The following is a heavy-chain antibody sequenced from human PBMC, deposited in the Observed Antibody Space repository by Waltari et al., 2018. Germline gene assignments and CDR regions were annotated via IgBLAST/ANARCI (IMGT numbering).Heavy chain of an antibody. CDR3: ARQDRDYVWGKPPGHNWFDP. Sequence: EVQLVQSGAEVKKPGESLKISCKGSGYSFTSYWIGWVRQMPGKGLEWMGIIYPGDSDTRYSPSFQGQVTISADKSISTAYLQWSSLKASDTAMYYCARQDRDYVWGKPPGHNWFDPWGQGTLVTVSS. V-gene: IGHV5-51*01. CDR1: GYSFTSYW. D-gene: IGHD3-16*01. J-gene: IGHJ5*02. CDR2: IYPGDSDT.